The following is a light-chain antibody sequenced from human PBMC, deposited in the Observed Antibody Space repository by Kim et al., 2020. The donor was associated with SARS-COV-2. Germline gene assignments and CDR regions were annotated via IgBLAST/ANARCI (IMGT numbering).Light chain of an antibody. V-gene: IGKV1-27*01. J-gene: IGKJ2*01. CDR2: SAS. Sequence: ASVGDDITIPCLARQDFNNYLARYQQKPENVPKRLIHSASALQSGVPSRFSGSVSGTDFTLTISSLQPEDVATYCCQKYHTAPYTIGQGTKLKI. CDR1: QDFNNY. CDR3: QKYHTAPYT.